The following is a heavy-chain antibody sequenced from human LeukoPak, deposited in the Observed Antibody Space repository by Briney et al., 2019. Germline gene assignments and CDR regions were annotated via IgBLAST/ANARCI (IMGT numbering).Heavy chain of an antibody. CDR2: INGDGTTT. V-gene: IGHV3-74*03. CDR3: ARDLGYCSSTSCYYYYYYMDV. J-gene: IGHJ6*03. D-gene: IGHD2-2*03. CDR1: GFTFSTYW. Sequence: GGSLRLSCAASGFTFSTYWMHWVRQAPGKGLVWVSRINGDGTTTTYADSVKGRFTISRDTAKNTLYLHVSSLRAEDTALYYCARDLGYCSSTSCYYYYYYMDVWGKGTTVTVSS.